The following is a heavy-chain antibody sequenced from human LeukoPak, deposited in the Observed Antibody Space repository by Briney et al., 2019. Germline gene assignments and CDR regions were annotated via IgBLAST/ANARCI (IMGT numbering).Heavy chain of an antibody. Sequence: ASVKVSCKASGYTFTSYGISWVRQAPGQGLEWMGWISAYNGNTNYAQKLQGRVTMTTDTSTSTAYMELRSLRSDDTAVYYCARRPMKESTLNWFDPWDQGTLVTVSS. CDR2: ISAYNGNT. J-gene: IGHJ5*02. V-gene: IGHV1-18*01. CDR1: GYTFTSYG. CDR3: ARRPMKESTLNWFDP.